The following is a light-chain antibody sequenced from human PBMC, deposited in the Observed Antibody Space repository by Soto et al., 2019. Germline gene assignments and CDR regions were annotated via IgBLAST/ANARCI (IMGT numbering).Light chain of an antibody. CDR1: SSDVGSYNL. V-gene: IGLV2-23*01. CDR3: CSYAGSSV. J-gene: IGLJ1*01. CDR2: EGS. Sequence: QSVLTQPASVSGSPGQTITISCTGNSSDVGSYNLVSWYQQHPGKAPKLMIYEGSKRPSGVSNRFSGSKSGNTASLTISGLQAEDEADYYCCSYAGSSVFGTGTKVT.